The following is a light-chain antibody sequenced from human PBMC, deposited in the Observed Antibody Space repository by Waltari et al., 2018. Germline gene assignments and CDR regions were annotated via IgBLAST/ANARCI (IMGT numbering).Light chain of an antibody. J-gene: IGKJ1*01. Sequence: EIVMTQSPATLSVSPGESATLSCRASQSVSSNLAWYQQKPGQAPRLLIYGASTRATGIPDRFSGSGSGTEFTLTISSLQSEDFAVYYCQQYNTWPTFGQGTKVEI. CDR1: QSVSSN. CDR2: GAS. V-gene: IGKV3-15*01. CDR3: QQYNTWPT.